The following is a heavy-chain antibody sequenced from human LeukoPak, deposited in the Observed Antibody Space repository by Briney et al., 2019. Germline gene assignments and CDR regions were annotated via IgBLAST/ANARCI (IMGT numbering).Heavy chain of an antibody. CDR2: ISGSGGST. V-gene: IGHV3-23*01. Sequence: GGSLRLSCAASGFTFSSYAMSWVRQAPGKGPEWVSAISGSGGSTYYADSVKGRFTISRDNSKNTLYLQMNSLRAEDTAVYYCAKAGAGIVGATTDYWGQGTLVTVSS. D-gene: IGHD1-26*01. J-gene: IGHJ4*02. CDR3: AKAGAGIVGATTDY. CDR1: GFTFSSYA.